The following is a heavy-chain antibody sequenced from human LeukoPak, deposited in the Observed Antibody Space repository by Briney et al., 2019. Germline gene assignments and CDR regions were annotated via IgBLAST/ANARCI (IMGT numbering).Heavy chain of an antibody. CDR1: GYTLTELS. CDR3: ATISDDSKAEGWFDP. Sequence: ASVKVSCKVSGYTLTELSMHWVRQAPGKGLEWMGGFDPEDGETIYAQKFQGRVTMTEDTSTDTAYMELSSLRSEDTAVYYCATISDDSKAEGWFDPWGQGTLVTVSS. CDR2: FDPEDGET. V-gene: IGHV1-24*01. J-gene: IGHJ5*02. D-gene: IGHD3-22*01.